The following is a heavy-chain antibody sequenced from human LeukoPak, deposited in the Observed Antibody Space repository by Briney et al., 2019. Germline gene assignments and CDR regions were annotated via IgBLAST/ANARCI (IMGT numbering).Heavy chain of an antibody. V-gene: IGHV3-7*01. CDR1: GFTFSSYW. CDR3: ASRPGYYDSSGYHFDY. D-gene: IGHD3-22*01. Sequence: GGSLRLSCAASGFTFSSYWMSWVRQAPGKGLECVANIKQDGSEKYYVDSVEGRFTISRDNAKNSLYLQMNSLRAEDTAVYYCASRPGYYDSSGYHFDYWGQGTLVTVSS. J-gene: IGHJ4*02. CDR2: IKQDGSEK.